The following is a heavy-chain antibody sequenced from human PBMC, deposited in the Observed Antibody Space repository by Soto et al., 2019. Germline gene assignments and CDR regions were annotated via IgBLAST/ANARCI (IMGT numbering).Heavy chain of an antibody. CDR2: IYYSGST. V-gene: IGHV4-59*01. CDR1: GASISTYY. D-gene: IGHD3-22*01. CDR3: ARSRGGYFEY. Sequence: SETLSLTCTVSGASISTYYWSWIRQPPGKGLEWIGYIYYSGSTNYNPSLKSRVTISVDTSKNQFSLKLSSVTAADTAVYYCARSRGGYFEYWGQGTLVTVSS. J-gene: IGHJ4*02.